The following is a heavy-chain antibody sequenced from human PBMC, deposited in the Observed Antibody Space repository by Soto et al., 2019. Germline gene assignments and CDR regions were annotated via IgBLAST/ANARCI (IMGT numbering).Heavy chain of an antibody. V-gene: IGHV1-3*01. J-gene: IGHJ5*02. Sequence: QVQLVQSGAEGKQPGASVKVSCKASGYTFTTNAIHWLRRAPGQRFEWMGWINAGNGDTRYSPKFLGRITFTRDTSASTVYMELSSLRSEDTAVYYCARDATGLGSGTYRTIGWFDPWGQGSLVTVSS. CDR2: INAGNGDT. D-gene: IGHD3-10*01. CDR3: ARDATGLGSGTYRTIGWFDP. CDR1: GYTFTTNA.